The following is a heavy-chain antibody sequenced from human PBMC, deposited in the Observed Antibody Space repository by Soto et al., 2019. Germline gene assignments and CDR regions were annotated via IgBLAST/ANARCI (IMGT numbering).Heavy chain of an antibody. CDR3: ARERETTAFDT. CDR1: GDSISSGGYY. J-gene: IGHJ3*02. V-gene: IGHV4-31*03. CDR2: IYYSGST. Sequence: PSETLSLTCTVSGDSISSGGYYWSWIRQHPGKGLEWIGYIYYSGSTYYNPSLKSRVTISVDTSKNQFSLKLSSVTAADTAVYYCARERETTAFDTWGQGKMLPVSS.